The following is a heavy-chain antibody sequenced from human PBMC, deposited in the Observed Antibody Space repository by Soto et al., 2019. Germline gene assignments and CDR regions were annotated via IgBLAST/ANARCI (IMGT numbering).Heavy chain of an antibody. Sequence: LTCAVYGGSFSGYYWSWIRQPPGKGLEWVGRIRSKGNNYATAYAASVKGRFTISRDDSMNTAYLQMNSLKTEDTAVYYCTRVAYCSDDSCYDDYWGQGTLVTVSS. V-gene: IGHV3-73*01. D-gene: IGHD2-15*01. J-gene: IGHJ4*02. CDR3: TRVAYCSDDSCYDDY. CDR2: IRSKGNNYAT. CDR1: GGSFSGYY.